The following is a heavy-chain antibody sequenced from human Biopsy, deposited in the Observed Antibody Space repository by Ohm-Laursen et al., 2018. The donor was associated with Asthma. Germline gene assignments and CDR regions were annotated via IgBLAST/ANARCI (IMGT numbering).Heavy chain of an antibody. CDR1: GFAVSRFY. CDR2: IYSGGTS. Sequence: GSLRLSCAASGFAVSRFYMFWVRQAPGKGLEWVSVIYSGGTSHTADSVRGRFTIFRDYSKNTLYLQMHSLRAEDTAVYYCARGDSSNWSHYYFDYWGQGTLVTVSS. V-gene: IGHV3-53*01. J-gene: IGHJ4*02. CDR3: ARGDSSNWSHYYFDY. D-gene: IGHD3-22*01.